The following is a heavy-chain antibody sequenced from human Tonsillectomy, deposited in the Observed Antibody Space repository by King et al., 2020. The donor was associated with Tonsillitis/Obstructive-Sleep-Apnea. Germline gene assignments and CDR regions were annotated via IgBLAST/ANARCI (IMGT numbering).Heavy chain of an antibody. CDR1: GGSISSSSYY. CDR2: IYYSGST. V-gene: IGHV4-39*01. D-gene: IGHD5-18*01. CDR3: ASGVLRGYSYGYGY. Sequence: LQLQESGPGLVKPSETLSLTCTVSGGSISSSSYYWGCIRQPPGKGLGGIGGIYYSGSTYYNPSRKSRFTISVYTSKNQFSLKLSSVTAADTAVYYCASGVLRGYSYGYGYWGQGTLVTVSS. J-gene: IGHJ4*02.